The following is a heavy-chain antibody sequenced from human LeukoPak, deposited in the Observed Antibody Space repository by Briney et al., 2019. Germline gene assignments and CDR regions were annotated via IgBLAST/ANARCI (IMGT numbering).Heavy chain of an antibody. J-gene: IGHJ5*02. CDR2: IRYDGSNE. CDR1: GFTFSSYG. CDR3: AKKPGGPYSYGYESGDP. D-gene: IGHD5-18*01. Sequence: PGGSLRLSCAASGFTFSSYGMHWVRQAPGKGLEWVAFIRYDGSNEYYADSVKGRFTISRDNSKNTLYLQMNSLRAEDTAVYYCAKKPGGPYSYGYESGDPWGQGTLVTVSS. V-gene: IGHV3-30*02.